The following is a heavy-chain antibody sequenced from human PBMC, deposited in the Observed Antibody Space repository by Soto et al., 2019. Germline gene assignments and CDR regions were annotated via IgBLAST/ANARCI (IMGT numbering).Heavy chain of an antibody. CDR3: ARGALRLDYYYGMDV. CDR1: GFTFSSYW. CDR2: INSDGSST. V-gene: IGHV3-74*01. J-gene: IGHJ6*02. D-gene: IGHD5-12*01. Sequence: EVQLVESGGGLVQPGGSLRLSCAASGFTFSSYWMHWVRQAPGKGLVWVSRINSDGSSTSYADSVKGRFTISRDNAKNTLYLQMNSLRAEDTAVYYCARGALRLDYYYGMDVWGQGTTVTVSS.